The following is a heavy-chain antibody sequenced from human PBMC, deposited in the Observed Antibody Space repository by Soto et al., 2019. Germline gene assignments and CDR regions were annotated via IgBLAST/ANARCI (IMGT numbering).Heavy chain of an antibody. D-gene: IGHD3-22*01. CDR1: GFTFSSYW. J-gene: IGHJ4*02. CDR3: ARFSGSSGYYYGGFDY. CDR2: IKQDGSEK. Sequence: GGSLRLSCAASGFTFSSYWMSWVRQAPGKGLEWVANIKQDGSEKYYVDSVKGRFTISRDNAKNSLYLQMNSLRAEDTAVYYCARFSGSSGYYYGGFDYWGQGTRGTVSA. V-gene: IGHV3-7*01.